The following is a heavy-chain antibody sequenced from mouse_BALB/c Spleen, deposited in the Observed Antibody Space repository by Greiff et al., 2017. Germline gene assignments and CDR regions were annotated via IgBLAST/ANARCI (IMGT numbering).Heavy chain of an antibody. CDR1: GFNIKDYY. D-gene: IGHD2-4*01. Sequence: VQLQQSGAELVRSGASVKLSCTASGFNIKDYYMHWVKQRPEQGLEWIGWIDPENGDTEYAPKFQGKVTMTADTSSNTAYLQLSSLTSEDTAVYYCNAPRGTYYDYDVESMDYWGQGTSVTVSS. J-gene: IGHJ4*01. V-gene: IGHV14-4*02. CDR3: NAPRGTYYDYDVESMDY. CDR2: IDPENGDT.